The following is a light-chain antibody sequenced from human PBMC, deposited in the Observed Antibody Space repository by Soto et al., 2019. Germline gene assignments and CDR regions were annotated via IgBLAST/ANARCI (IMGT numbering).Light chain of an antibody. V-gene: IGKV1-5*01. CDR3: KQYNSYGT. Sequence: DIQMTQSPSTLSASVVDRVTITFRASQSISGWLAWYQQKPGKAPKVLIYDASSLESGVPSRFSGSGSGKEFTLTISSLQPDDFATYYCKQYNSYGTFGQGTKVDIK. J-gene: IGKJ1*01. CDR2: DAS. CDR1: QSISGW.